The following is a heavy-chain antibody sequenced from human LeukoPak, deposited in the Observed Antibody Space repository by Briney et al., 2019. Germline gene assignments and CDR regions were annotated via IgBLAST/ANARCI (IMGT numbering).Heavy chain of an antibody. D-gene: IGHD3-9*01. Sequence: PGTSLRLSCVASGFTFTNYAMSWVRQAPGKGLEWVSAITGSDGSSYYADSVKGRFTISRDNSKNTLYLQVNSLRAEDTAVYYCAKWGDYDILTDYYVPDYWGQGTLVTVSS. V-gene: IGHV3-23*01. CDR3: AKWGDYDILTDYYVPDY. CDR1: GFTFTNYA. J-gene: IGHJ4*02. CDR2: ITGSDGSS.